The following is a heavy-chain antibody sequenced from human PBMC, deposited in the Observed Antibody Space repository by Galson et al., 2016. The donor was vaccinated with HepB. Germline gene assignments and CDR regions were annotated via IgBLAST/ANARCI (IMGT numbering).Heavy chain of an antibody. V-gene: IGHV3-23*01. CDR3: ALPNWITTIAVGWFDS. Sequence: SLRLSCAASGFAFDRRALSWVRQAPGKRLEWVSGIRSAGDITYYADSVKGRFTISRDNSKYTLYLQMDSLRAEDTAIYYCALPNWITTIAVGWFDSWGQGTLVTVSS. J-gene: IGHJ5*01. D-gene: IGHD3-22*01. CDR2: IRSAGDIT. CDR1: GFAFDRRA.